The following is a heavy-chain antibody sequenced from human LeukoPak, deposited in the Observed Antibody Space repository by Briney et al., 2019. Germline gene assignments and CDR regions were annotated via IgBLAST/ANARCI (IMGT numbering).Heavy chain of an antibody. V-gene: IGHV4-34*01. J-gene: IGHJ4*02. D-gene: IGHD6-19*01. CDR2: INHSGST. Sequence: SETLSLTCAVYGGSFSGYYWSWIRQPPGKGLEWIGEINHSGSTNYNPSLKSRVAISVDTSKNQFSLKLSSVTAADTAVYYCATIPSSGWPAFDYWGQGTLVTVSS. CDR3: ATIPSSGWPAFDY. CDR1: GGSFSGYY.